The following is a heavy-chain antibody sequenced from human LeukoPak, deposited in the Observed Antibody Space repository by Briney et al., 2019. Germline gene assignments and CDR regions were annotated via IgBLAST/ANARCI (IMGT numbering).Heavy chain of an antibody. Sequence: ASVKVSCKASGYTFTYHYIHWIRQAPGQGLEWMGIINPSDGSTYYTQKFQGRVTMTRDTSTSTVYMELSSLRPEDTAVYYCARARGVTVLYYYYGMDVWGQGTTVTVSS. CDR3: ARARGVTVLYYYYGMDV. CDR2: INPSDGST. CDR1: GYTFTYHY. V-gene: IGHV1-46*01. J-gene: IGHJ6*02. D-gene: IGHD2-21*02.